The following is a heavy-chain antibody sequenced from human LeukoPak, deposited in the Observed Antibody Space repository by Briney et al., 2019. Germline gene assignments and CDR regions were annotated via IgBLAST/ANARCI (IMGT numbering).Heavy chain of an antibody. D-gene: IGHD6-19*01. CDR3: ATSWLVQYGSFY. J-gene: IGHJ4*02. CDR2: ISGSGGST. Sequence: PGGSLRLSCAASGFTVSSNYMSWVRQAPGKGLEWVSAISGSGGSTYYADSAKGRFTISRDNSKNTLYLQMNSLRAEDTAVYYCATSWLVQYGSFYWGQGTLVTVSS. CDR1: GFTVSSNY. V-gene: IGHV3-23*01.